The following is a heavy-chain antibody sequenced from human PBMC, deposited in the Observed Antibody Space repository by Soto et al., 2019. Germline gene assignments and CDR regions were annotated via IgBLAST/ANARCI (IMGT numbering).Heavy chain of an antibody. J-gene: IGHJ4*02. V-gene: IGHV3-74*01. CDR1: GFTFSLYW. CDR2: INSDGSGT. CDR3: VRENEMAGATSAFEY. D-gene: IGHD1-26*01. Sequence: EVQLVESGGGLVQPGGSLRLSCAASGFTFSLYWMHWVRQAPGKGLVWVSRINSDGSGTSYADSVKGRFTISRDNAKNTLYLQMNSLSAEDTAVYYCVRENEMAGATSAFEYWGQGTPVTVSS.